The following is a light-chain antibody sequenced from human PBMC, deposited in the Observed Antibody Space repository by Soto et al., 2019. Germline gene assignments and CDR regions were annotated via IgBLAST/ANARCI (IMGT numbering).Light chain of an antibody. Sequence: DIQRTHSPSSLSASVGDRVTITCRASQSISSYLNWYQQKPGKAPKLLIYAESSLQSGVPSRFSGSGSGKELTLTISTLQPEDFATDYSSQSYRTHRTFGQGTEG. CDR3: SQSYRTHRT. V-gene: IGKV1-39*01. CDR1: QSISSY. J-gene: IGKJ1*01. CDR2: AES.